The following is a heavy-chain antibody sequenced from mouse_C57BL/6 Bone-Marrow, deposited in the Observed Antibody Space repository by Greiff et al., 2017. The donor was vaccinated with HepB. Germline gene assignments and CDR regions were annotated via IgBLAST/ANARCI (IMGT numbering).Heavy chain of an antibody. CDR1: GYSITSGYY. CDR3: AIPPYYGSIYGYFDV. J-gene: IGHJ1*03. CDR2: ISYDGSN. D-gene: IGHD1-1*01. V-gene: IGHV3-6*01. Sequence: EVQLQQSGPGLVKPSQSLSLTCSVTGYSITSGYYWNWIRQFPGNKLEWMGYISYDGSNNYNPSLKNRISITRDTSKNQFFLKLNSVTTEDTATYYCAIPPYYGSIYGYFDVWGTGTTVTVSS.